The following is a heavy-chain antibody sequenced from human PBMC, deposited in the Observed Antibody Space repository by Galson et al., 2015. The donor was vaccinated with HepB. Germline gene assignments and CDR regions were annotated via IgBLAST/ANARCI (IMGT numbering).Heavy chain of an antibody. CDR3: AATHNWGKDY. Sequence: SVKVSCKASGGTFSSYTVSWVRQAPGQGLEWMGRIIPIFGTGNYAQKVQGRVTITADESTSTAYMELSSLRSEDTAVYYCAATHNWGKDYWGQGTLVIVSS. CDR2: IIPIFGTG. V-gene: IGHV1-69*13. J-gene: IGHJ4*02. CDR1: GGTFSSYT. D-gene: IGHD7-27*01.